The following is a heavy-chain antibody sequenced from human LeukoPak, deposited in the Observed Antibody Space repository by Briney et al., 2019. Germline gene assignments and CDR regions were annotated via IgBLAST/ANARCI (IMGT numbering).Heavy chain of an antibody. J-gene: IGHJ5*02. Sequence: KSGGSLRLSCTASGLTFGDYAMSWFRQAPGKGLEWVGFIRSKAYGGTTEYAASVKGRFTISRDDSKSIAYLQMNSLKTEDTAVYYCTRAYSSSWYRPALWFDPWGQGTLVTVSS. D-gene: IGHD6-13*01. V-gene: IGHV3-49*05. CDR3: TRAYSSSWYRPALWFDP. CDR1: GLTFGDYA. CDR2: IRSKAYGGTT.